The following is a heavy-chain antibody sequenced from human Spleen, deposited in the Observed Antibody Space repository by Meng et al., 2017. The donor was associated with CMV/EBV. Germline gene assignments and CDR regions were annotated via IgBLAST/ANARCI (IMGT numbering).Heavy chain of an antibody. Sequence: SETLSLTCTVYGGSISSYYWSWIRQPPGKGLEWIGYIYYSGSTNYNPPLKSRVTISVDTSKNQFSLKLSSVTAADTAVYYCARTLYDFWSGYYSYFDYWGQGTLVTVSS. V-gene: IGHV4-59*01. J-gene: IGHJ4*02. CDR2: IYYSGST. CDR3: ARTLYDFWSGYYSYFDY. D-gene: IGHD3-3*01. CDR1: GGSISSYY.